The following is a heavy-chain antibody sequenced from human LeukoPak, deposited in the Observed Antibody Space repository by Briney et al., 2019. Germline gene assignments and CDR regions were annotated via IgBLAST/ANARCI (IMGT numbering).Heavy chain of an antibody. V-gene: IGHV3-30*18. J-gene: IGHJ4*02. Sequence: GGSLRLSCAASGFTFNNYGMHWVRQAPGKGLEWVAVISYDGRNKHYPDSVKGRFTISRDNSKNTLYLQMNSLRAEDTAVHYCAKGTRTTPGTSFDYWGQGSLVSVAS. CDR2: ISYDGRNK. D-gene: IGHD6-13*01. CDR3: AKGTRTTPGTSFDY. CDR1: GFTFNNYG.